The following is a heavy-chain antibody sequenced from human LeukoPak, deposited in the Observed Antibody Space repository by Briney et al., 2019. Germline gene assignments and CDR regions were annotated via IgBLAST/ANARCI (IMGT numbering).Heavy chain of an antibody. CDR2: ISSSSTI. CDR3: ASGYSYGSVEY. CDR1: GFIYSSYS. D-gene: IGHD5-18*01. J-gene: IGHJ4*02. V-gene: IGHV3-48*01. Sequence: PGGSLRLSCAASGFIYSSYSMNWVRQAPGKGLEWVSYISSSSTIYYADSVKGRFTISRDNAKNSLYLQMNSLRAEDTAVYYCASGYSYGSVEYWGQGTLVTVSS.